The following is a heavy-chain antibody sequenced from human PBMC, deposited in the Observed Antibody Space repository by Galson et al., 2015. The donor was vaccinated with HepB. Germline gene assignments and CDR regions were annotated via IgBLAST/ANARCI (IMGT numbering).Heavy chain of an antibody. CDR3: AKVFRSGWYRYFDY. CDR1: GFTFSSYA. D-gene: IGHD6-19*01. V-gene: IGHV3-23*01. CDR2: ISGSGGST. J-gene: IGHJ4*02. Sequence: SLRLSCAASGFTFSSYAMSWVRQAPRKGLEWVSAISGSGGSTYCADSVKGRFTISRDNSKNTLYLQMNSLRAEDTAVYYCAKVFRSGWYRYFDYWGQGTPVTVSS.